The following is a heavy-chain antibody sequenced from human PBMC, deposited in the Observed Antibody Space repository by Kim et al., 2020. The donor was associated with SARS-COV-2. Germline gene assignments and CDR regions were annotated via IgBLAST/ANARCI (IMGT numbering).Heavy chain of an antibody. CDR1: GYSFTSYW. J-gene: IGHJ3*02. Sequence: GESLKISCKGSGYSFTSYWISWVRQIPGKGLEWMGRIDPSDSYTNYSPSFQGHVTISADKSISTAYLQWSSLKASDTAMYYCASLYCSSTSCYTLGGDAFDIWGQGTMVTVSS. CDR3: ASLYCSSTSCYTLGGDAFDI. CDR2: IDPSDSYT. D-gene: IGHD2-2*02. V-gene: IGHV5-10-1*01.